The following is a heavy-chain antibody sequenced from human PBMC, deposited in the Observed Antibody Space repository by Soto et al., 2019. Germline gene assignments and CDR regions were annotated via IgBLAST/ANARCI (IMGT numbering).Heavy chain of an antibody. D-gene: IGHD3-10*01. CDR1: GGTFSSYA. CDR3: ARDRFGLQSTAGFDY. CDR2: IIPIFGTA. Sequence: QVPLVQSGAEVKKPGSSVKLTCKASGGTFSSYAISWVRQAPGQGLEWMGGIIPIFGTANYAQKFQGRVTITADESTSTAYMELSSLRSEDTAVYYCARDRFGLQSTAGFDYWGQGTLVTVSS. J-gene: IGHJ4*02. V-gene: IGHV1-69*01.